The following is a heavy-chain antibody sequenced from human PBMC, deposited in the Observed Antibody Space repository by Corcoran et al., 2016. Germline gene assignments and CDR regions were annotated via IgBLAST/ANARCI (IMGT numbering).Heavy chain of an antibody. CDR3: ARAAGADLPDY. CDR2: INPNSGGA. Sequence: QVQLVQSGAEVKKPGASVKVSCKASGYTFTDYYMHWVRQAPGQGLEWMGWINPNSGGAKYAQKFQGRVTMTRDTSISTAYMELSRLRSDDKAVYYCARAAGADLPDYWGQGTLVTASS. CDR1: GYTFTDYY. V-gene: IGHV1-2*02. D-gene: IGHD3-10*01. J-gene: IGHJ4*02.